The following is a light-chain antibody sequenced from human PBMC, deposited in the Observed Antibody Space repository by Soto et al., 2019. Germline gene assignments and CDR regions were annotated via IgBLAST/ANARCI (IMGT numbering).Light chain of an antibody. Sequence: QSALTQPASVSGSPGQSVTISCTAIGSDVGNYKIVSWYQQHPGKAPKLIIYEGNKRPSGLSNRFSGSESGNTASPTISGLQAEDEADYYCCTYASSSTLFGGGTKLTVL. CDR3: CTYASSSTL. J-gene: IGLJ2*01. CDR2: EGN. V-gene: IGLV2-23*01. CDR1: GSDVGNYKI.